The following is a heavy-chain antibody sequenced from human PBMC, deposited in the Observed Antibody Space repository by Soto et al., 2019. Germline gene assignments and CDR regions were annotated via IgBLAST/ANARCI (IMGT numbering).Heavy chain of an antibody. V-gene: IGHV4-39*01. J-gene: IGHJ4*02. D-gene: IGHD2-15*01. CDR1: GGSISSSSYY. Sequence: QLQLQESGPGLVKPSETLSLTCTVSGGSISSSSYYWGWIRQPPGKGLEWIGSIYYSGSTYYNPSLKSRVTISVDTSKNQVSLKLSSVTAADTAVYYCARQRAGDFVVVVAANFDYWGQGTLVTVSS. CDR3: ARQRAGDFVVVVAANFDY. CDR2: IYYSGST.